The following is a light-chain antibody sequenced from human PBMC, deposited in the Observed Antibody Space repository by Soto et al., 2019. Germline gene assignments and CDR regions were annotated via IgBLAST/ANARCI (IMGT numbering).Light chain of an antibody. J-gene: IGKJ1*01. CDR3: QQYIAWPPGT. CDR1: QSVSSS. V-gene: IGKV3-15*01. CDR2: DTS. Sequence: EIVVTQSPATLSVSPGERVTLSCRASQSVSSSLAWYQQRPGQAPRLLIYDTSTRAAGISARFSGSGSGTEFTLTICSLQSEDFAVYYCQQYIAWPPGTFGQGTAVEI.